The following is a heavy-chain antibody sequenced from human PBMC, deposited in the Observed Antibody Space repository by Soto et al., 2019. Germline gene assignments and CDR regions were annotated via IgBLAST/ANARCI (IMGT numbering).Heavy chain of an antibody. J-gene: IGHJ6*02. CDR1: GFTFSSYG. Sequence: GGSLRLSCAASGFTFSSYGMHWVRQAPGKGLEWVAVIWYDGSNKYYADSVKGRFTISRDNSKNTLYLQMNSLRAEDTAVYYCARDHLGPGGTTHGMDVWGQGTTVTVSS. CDR2: IWYDGSNK. V-gene: IGHV3-33*01. CDR3: ARDHLGPGGTTHGMDV. D-gene: IGHD3-16*01.